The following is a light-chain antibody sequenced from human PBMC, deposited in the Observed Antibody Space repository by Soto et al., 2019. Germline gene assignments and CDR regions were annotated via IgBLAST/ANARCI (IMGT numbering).Light chain of an antibody. CDR3: HQYGHQT. CDR2: GAS. Sequence: EIVLTQSPGTLSLSPGERATLSCRASQSVSSSYFAWYQQKPGQAPRLLIYGASSRATGIPDRFSGSGSGTDFTLTISRLEPEDFAVYYCHQYGHQTFGQGTKVEIK. V-gene: IGKV3-20*01. J-gene: IGKJ1*01. CDR1: QSVSSSY.